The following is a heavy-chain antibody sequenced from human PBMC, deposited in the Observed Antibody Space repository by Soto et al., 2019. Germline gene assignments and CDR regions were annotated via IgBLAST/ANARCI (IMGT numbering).Heavy chain of an antibody. J-gene: IGHJ3*02. CDR2: IYYSGST. CDR3: ARXLGDYYDSSGRAGAFDI. Sequence: PSETLSLTCTVSGGSISGSSYYWGWIRQPPGKGLEWIGSIYYSGSTYYNPSLKSRVTISVDTSKNQFSLKLSSVTAADTAVYYCARXLGDYYDSSGRAGAFDIWGQGTMVTVSS. CDR1: GGSISGSSYY. D-gene: IGHD3-22*01. V-gene: IGHV4-39*01.